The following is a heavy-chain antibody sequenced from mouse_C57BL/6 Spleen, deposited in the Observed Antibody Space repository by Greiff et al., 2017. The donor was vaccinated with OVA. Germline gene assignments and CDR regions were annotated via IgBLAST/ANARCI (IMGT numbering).Heavy chain of an antibody. J-gene: IGHJ2*01. V-gene: IGHV1-64*01. Sequence: QVQLQQPGAELVKPGASVKLSCKASGYTFTSYWMHWVKQRPGQGLEWIGMIHPNSGSTNYNEKFKSKATLTVDKSSSTPYMQLSSLTSEDSSVYYSARWGNYDVGNFDGWGQGTTLTVSS. D-gene: IGHD2-3*01. CDR3: ARWGNYDVGNFDG. CDR1: GYTFTSYW. CDR2: IHPNSGST.